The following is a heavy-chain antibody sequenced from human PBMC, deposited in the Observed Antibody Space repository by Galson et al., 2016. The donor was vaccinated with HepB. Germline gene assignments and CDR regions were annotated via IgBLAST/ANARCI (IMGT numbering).Heavy chain of an antibody. J-gene: IGHJ6*04. D-gene: IGHD2-2*01. V-gene: IGHV3-30*03. Sequence: LRLSCAASGFAFSSYGMHWVRQAPGKGLEWVAVISYDGSNKYYADSVKGRFTISRDNSKNTLYLQMNSLRAEDTAVYYCATDIVVVPAAQDYYYYYGMDVWGKGTTVTVSS. CDR3: ATDIVVVPAAQDYYYYYGMDV. CDR2: ISYDGSNK. CDR1: GFAFSSYG.